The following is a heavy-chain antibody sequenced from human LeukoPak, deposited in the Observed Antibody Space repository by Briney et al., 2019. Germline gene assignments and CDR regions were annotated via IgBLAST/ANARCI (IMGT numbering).Heavy chain of an antibody. Sequence: PGGSLRLSCAASGFTFSSNAMSWVRQAPGKGLEWVSAISGSGGSTYYADSVKGRFTISRDNAKNTLYLQMNSLRAEDTAVYYCATAGNYRFDYWGQGTLVTVSS. D-gene: IGHD1-7*01. V-gene: IGHV3-23*01. J-gene: IGHJ4*02. CDR1: GFTFSSNA. CDR2: ISGSGGST. CDR3: ATAGNYRFDY.